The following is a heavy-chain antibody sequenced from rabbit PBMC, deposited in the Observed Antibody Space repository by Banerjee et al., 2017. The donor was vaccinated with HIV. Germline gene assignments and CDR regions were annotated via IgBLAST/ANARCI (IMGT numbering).Heavy chain of an antibody. CDR2: INTSSGNT. CDR3: ATSPYGGYAGYDYFDL. Sequence: QEQLVESGGGLVKPEGSLTLTCTASGFSFSNKYVMCWVRQAPGKGLEWIACINTSSGNTVYASWAKGRFTSSKTSSTTVTLQMTSLTAADTATYFCATSPYGGYAGYDYFDLWGQGTLVTVS. J-gene: IGHJ4*01. CDR1: GFSFSNKYV. D-gene: IGHD7-1*01. V-gene: IGHV1S45*01.